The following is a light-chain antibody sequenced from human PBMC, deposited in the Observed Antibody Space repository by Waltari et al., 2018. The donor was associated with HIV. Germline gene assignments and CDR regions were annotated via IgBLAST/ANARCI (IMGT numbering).Light chain of an antibody. Sequence: DIQMTQSPSSLSASVGDRVTMTCRASQDISNYLAWFQQKPGNAPKSLIYAASSLQTGVPSRFSGSGSETEFTLIISSLQPEDFATYYCQQYNTYPRTFGQGTKVEIK. CDR2: AAS. CDR1: QDISNY. CDR3: QQYNTYPRT. J-gene: IGKJ1*01. V-gene: IGKV1-16*01.